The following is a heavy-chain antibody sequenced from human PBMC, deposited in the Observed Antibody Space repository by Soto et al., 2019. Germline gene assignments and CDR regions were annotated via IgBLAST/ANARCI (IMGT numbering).Heavy chain of an antibody. J-gene: IGHJ4*02. D-gene: IGHD2-2*02. CDR3: ATARFQVLYGKPYFDS. Sequence: LSLTFTVYGGCATGGGYYWGWDRQPTVKGLEWIGYIYYSGSTYYNPSLKSRLTISVDTSKNPFSLMVVSVTAAYTAVYSCATARFQVLYGKPYFDSWGQRSQVTVAS. V-gene: IGHV4-31*03. CDR2: IYYSGST. CDR1: GGCATGGGYY.